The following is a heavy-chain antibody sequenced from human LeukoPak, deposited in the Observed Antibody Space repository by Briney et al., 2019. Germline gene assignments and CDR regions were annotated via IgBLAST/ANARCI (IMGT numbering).Heavy chain of an antibody. Sequence: EASVKVSCKASGGTFSSYAISWVRQAPGQGLEWMGGIIPIFGTANYAQKFQGRVTITADKSTSTAYMELSSLRSEDTAVYYCAYSGYDPYYYYYYYMDVWGKGTTVTVSS. CDR3: AYSGYDPYYYYYYYMDV. V-gene: IGHV1-69*06. D-gene: IGHD5-12*01. CDR2: IIPIFGTA. CDR1: GGTFSSYA. J-gene: IGHJ6*03.